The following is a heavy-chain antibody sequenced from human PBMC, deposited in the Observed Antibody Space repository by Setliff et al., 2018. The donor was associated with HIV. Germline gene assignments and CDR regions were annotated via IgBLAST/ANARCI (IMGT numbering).Heavy chain of an antibody. D-gene: IGHD3-16*01. J-gene: IGHJ4*02. CDR3: ARDSRMIMEGTDY. CDR1: GGSMKISNYY. V-gene: IGHV4-39*01. Sequence: SETLSLTCAVSGGSMKISNYYWAWIRQPPGKGLEWIGSVYYGGDTYYNPSLKSRVTISADTSNNQFSLKLNSLTAADTAIYYCARDSRMIMEGTDYWGRGILVTVSS. CDR2: VYYGGDT.